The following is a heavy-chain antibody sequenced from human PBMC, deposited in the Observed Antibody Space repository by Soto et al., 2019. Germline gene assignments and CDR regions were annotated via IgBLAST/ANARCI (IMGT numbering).Heavy chain of an antibody. CDR2: INHSGST. V-gene: IGHV4-34*01. D-gene: IGHD2-8*01. CDR1: GGSFSGYY. CDR3: ARGATYCTNGVCHLYYFDY. J-gene: IGHJ4*02. Sequence: SETLSLTCAVYGGSFSGYYWSWIRQPPGKGLEWIGEINHSGSTNYNPSLKSRVTISVDTSKNQFSLKLSSVTAADTAVYYCARGATYCTNGVCHLYYFDYWGQGTLVTVPQ.